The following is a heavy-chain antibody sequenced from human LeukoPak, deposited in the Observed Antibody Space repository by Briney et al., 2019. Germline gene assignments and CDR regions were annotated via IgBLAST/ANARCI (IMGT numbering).Heavy chain of an antibody. CDR1: GYTFTSYD. Sequence: ASVKVSCKASGYTFTSYDINWVRQATGQGLEWMGWMNPNSGNTGYAQKFQGRVTITRNTSISTAYMELSSLRSEDTAVYYCARTGYSSGWYSAYYYYYMDVWGKGTTVTVSS. V-gene: IGHV1-8*03. J-gene: IGHJ6*03. CDR2: MNPNSGNT. D-gene: IGHD6-19*01. CDR3: ARTGYSSGWYSAYYYYYMDV.